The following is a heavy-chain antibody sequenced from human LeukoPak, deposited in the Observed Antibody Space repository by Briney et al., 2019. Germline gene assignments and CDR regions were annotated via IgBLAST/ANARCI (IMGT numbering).Heavy chain of an antibody. D-gene: IGHD6-19*01. CDR2: IYSGGST. J-gene: IGHJ4*02. CDR1: GITVSSNF. CDR3: ARVRGQRGYGSGYFDY. V-gene: IGHV3-66*01. Sequence: GGSLRLSCAVSGITVSSNFMSWVRQAPGKGLEWVSVIYSGGSTYYADSVKGRFSISRDNSKNTVYLQMNSLIAEDTAVYFCARVRGQRGYGSGYFDYWGQGTLVTVSS.